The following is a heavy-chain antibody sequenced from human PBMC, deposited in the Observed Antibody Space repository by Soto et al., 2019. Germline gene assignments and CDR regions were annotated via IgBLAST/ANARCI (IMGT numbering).Heavy chain of an antibody. Sequence: EVQLLESGGDLVQPGGSLRLSCAAPGFTFSSSAMYWVRQAPGEGLEWVSAISVSGDSTYYADSVKGRFTISRDNSKNTLYLQMHSLRAEDTAVYYCAKAGWTSYFFDYWGQGTLVTVSS. D-gene: IGHD3-9*01. J-gene: IGHJ4*02. CDR1: GFTFSSSA. CDR3: AKAGWTSYFFDY. V-gene: IGHV3-23*01. CDR2: ISVSGDST.